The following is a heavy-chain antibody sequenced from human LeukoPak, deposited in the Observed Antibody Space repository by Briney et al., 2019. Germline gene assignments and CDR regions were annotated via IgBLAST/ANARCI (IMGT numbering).Heavy chain of an antibody. CDR1: GYSFTSYW. V-gene: IGHV5-51*01. CDR2: IYPGDSDT. CDR3: AITSQRIAARYY. D-gene: IGHD6-6*01. J-gene: IGHJ4*02. Sequence: GESLQVSCQGSGYSFTSYWIGWVRQLPGKGLEWMGIIYPGDSDTRYSPSFQGQVTISADKSISTAYLQWSSLKASDTAMYYCAITSQRIAARYYWGQGTLVTVSS.